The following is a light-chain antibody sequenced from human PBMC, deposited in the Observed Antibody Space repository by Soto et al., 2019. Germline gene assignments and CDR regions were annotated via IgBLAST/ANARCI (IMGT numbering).Light chain of an antibody. CDR3: WSYAGSSTLV. Sequence: QSVLTQPASVSGSPGQSITISCTGTSSDVGSYNLVSWYQQHPGKAPKLMIYEGSKRPSGVSNRFAGSKSGNTASLTISGLQSEDEADYYCWSYAGSSTLVFGGGTKLTVL. CDR1: SSDVGSYNL. V-gene: IGLV2-23*01. J-gene: IGLJ3*02. CDR2: EGS.